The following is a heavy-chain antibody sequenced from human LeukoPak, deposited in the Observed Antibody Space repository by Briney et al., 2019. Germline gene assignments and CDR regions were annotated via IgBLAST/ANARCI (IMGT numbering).Heavy chain of an antibody. CDR1: GFTFSSYT. J-gene: IGHJ6*03. CDR2: ISSSSSYI. CDR3: ARDRLLEDRDYHYYYYMDV. D-gene: IGHD1-1*01. V-gene: IGHV3-21*01. Sequence: GGSLRLSCSVYGFTFSSYTINWVRQAPGKGLEWVSSISSSSSYIYYADSVKGRFTISRDNAKNSLSLQMNSLRAEDTAVYYCARDRLLEDRDYHYYYYMDVWGIGTTVTVSS.